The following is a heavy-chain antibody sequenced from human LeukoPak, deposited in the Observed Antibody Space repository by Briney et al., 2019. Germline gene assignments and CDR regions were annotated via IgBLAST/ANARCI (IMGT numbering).Heavy chain of an antibody. Sequence: GGSLRLSCAASGFTFITYGMHWVRQAPGKGLEWVAFIRYDGNNKYYADSVKGRFTISRDNAKNSLYLQMNSLRAEDTAVYYCAREYHYYDSSGYFGYWGQGTLVTVSS. CDR1: GFTFITYG. J-gene: IGHJ4*02. CDR3: AREYHYYDSSGYFGY. D-gene: IGHD3-22*01. CDR2: IRYDGNNK. V-gene: IGHV3-30*02.